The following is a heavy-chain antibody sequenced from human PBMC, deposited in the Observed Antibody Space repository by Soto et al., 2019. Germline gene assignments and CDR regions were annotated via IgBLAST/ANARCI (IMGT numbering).Heavy chain of an antibody. J-gene: IGHJ3*02. CDR3: EKDLGIWGAFDI. D-gene: IGHD3-16*01. V-gene: IGHV3-23*01. CDR1: GFTFSSYA. CDR2: ISGSGGST. Sequence: GGSLRLSCAASGFTFSSYAMSWVRQAPGKGLEWVSAISGSGGSTYYADSVKGRFTISRDNSKNTLYLQMNSLRAEDTAVYDCEKDLGIWGAFDIWGQGTMVTVSS.